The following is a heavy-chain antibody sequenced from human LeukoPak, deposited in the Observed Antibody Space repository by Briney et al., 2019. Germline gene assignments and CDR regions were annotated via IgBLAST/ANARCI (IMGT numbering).Heavy chain of an antibody. V-gene: IGHV4-34*01. D-gene: IGHD2-15*01. J-gene: IGHJ5*02. CDR1: GGSFSGYY. CDR3: ARGRDIGYCSGGSCYSVYRSSRNNWFDP. CDR2: INHSGST. Sequence: SETLSLTCAVYGGSFSGYYWSWIRQPPGKGLEWIGEINHSGSTNYNPSLKSRLTISVDTSKNQFSLKLSSVTAADTAVYYCARGRDIGYCSGGSCYSVYRSSRNNWFDPWGQGTLVTVSS.